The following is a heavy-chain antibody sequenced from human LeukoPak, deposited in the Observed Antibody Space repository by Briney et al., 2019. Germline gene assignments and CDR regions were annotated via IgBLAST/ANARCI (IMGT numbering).Heavy chain of an antibody. CDR2: IGPAGDP. CDR3: ARGHRRATMVRGVDLDY. D-gene: IGHD3-10*01. J-gene: IGHJ4*02. V-gene: IGHV3-13*04. Sequence: PGGSLRLSCAASGLTFSDYDMHWVRQGTGKGLEWVSAIGPAGDPYYPGSVKGRFTISRENAKNSLYLQMNSLRAGDTAVYYCARGHRRATMVRGVDLDYWGQGTLVTVSS. CDR1: GLTFSDYD.